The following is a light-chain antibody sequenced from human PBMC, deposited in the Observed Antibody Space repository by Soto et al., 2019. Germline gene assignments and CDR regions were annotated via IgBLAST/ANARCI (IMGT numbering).Light chain of an antibody. Sequence: SYELTQPPSVSVAPGKTARLTCGGNNIGSKRVQWYQQKPGKAPVLVIYYDSDRPSGIPERFSGSNSGNTATLTISRVEAGEEAAYYCQVWDSTHVGFGGGTKVTVL. CDR3: QVWDSTHVG. V-gene: IGLV3-21*04. CDR2: YDS. CDR1: NIGSKR. J-gene: IGLJ2*01.